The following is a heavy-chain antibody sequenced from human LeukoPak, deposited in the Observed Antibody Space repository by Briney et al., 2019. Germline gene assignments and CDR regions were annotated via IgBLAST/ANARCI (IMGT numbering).Heavy chain of an antibody. V-gene: IGHV1-69*04. Sequence: SVKVSCKASGGTFSSYAISWVRQAPGQGLEWMGRIIPILGIANYAQKFQGRVTITADKSTSTAYMELSSLRSEDTAVYYCARDVMNSGIMVRGVDYWGQGTLVTVSS. D-gene: IGHD3-10*01. CDR1: GGTFSSYA. J-gene: IGHJ4*02. CDR3: ARDVMNSGIMVRGVDY. CDR2: IIPILGIA.